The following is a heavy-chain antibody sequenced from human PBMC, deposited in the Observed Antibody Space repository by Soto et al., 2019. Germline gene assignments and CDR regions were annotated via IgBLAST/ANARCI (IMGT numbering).Heavy chain of an antibody. CDR1: GFTFSSYS. D-gene: IGHD5-18*01. CDR3: ARDSGRXPHEWIQLWPSGRWFDP. V-gene: IGHV3-21*01. J-gene: IGHJ5*02. CDR2: ISSSSSYI. Sequence: PGGSLRLSCAASGFTFSSYSMNWVRQAPGKGLERVSSISSSSSYIYYADSVKGRFTISRDNAKNSLYLQMNSLRAEDTAVYYCARDSGRXPHEWIQLWPSGRWFDPWGRGTLVTVSS.